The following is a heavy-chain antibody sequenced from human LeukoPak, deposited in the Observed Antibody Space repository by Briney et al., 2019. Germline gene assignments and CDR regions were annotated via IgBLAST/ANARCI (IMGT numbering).Heavy chain of an antibody. D-gene: IGHD3-22*01. CDR1: GYSISSGYY. V-gene: IGHV4-38-2*02. Sequence: SETLSLTCTVSGYSISSGYYWGWIRPPPGKGLEWIGSIYHSGSTYYNPSLKSRVTISVDTSKNQFSLKLSSVTAADTAVYYCARDPAPITMTHNWFDPWGQGTLVTVSS. CDR3: ARDPAPITMTHNWFDP. J-gene: IGHJ5*02. CDR2: IYHSGST.